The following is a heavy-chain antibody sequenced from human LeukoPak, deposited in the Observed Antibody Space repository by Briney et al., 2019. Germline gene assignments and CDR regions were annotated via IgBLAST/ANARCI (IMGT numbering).Heavy chain of an antibody. V-gene: IGHV3-33*01. Sequence: GGSLRLSCAASGFTFSSYGMHWVRQAPGKGLEWVAVIWYDGSNKYYADSVKGRFTISRDNSKNTLYLQMNSLRAEDTAVYYCARSTGYSSGWYQYYFDYWGQGTLVTVSS. J-gene: IGHJ4*02. CDR2: IWYDGSNK. D-gene: IGHD6-19*01. CDR1: GFTFSSYG. CDR3: ARSTGYSSGWYQYYFDY.